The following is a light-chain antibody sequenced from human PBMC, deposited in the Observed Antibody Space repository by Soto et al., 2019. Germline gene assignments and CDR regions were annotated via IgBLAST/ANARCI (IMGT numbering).Light chain of an antibody. CDR1: QGISTW. CDR3: QQLNSFPIT. V-gene: IGKV1-12*01. CDR2: GAS. Sequence: EIQMTQSPSSVSASVGDRVTITCRASQGISTWLAWYQQKAGKAPNLLIYGASTLQSGVPSRFSGSGSGTEFTLTITSLQPEDFATYYCQQLNSFPITFGQRTRLEIK. J-gene: IGKJ5*01.